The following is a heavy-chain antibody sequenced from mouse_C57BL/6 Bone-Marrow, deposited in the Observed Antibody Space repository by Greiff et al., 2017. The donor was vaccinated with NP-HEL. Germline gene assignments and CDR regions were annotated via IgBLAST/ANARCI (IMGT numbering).Heavy chain of an antibody. D-gene: IGHD3-3*01. V-gene: IGHV1-55*01. CDR1: GYTFTSYW. CDR2: IYPGSGST. J-gene: IGHJ4*01. CDR3: ARGLDAMDY. Sequence: QVQLQHSGAELVKPGASVKMSCKASGYTFTSYWITWVKQRPGQGLEWIGDIYPGSGSTNYNEKFKSKATLTVDTSSSTAYMQLSSLTSEDSAVYYCARGLDAMDYWGQGTSVTVSS.